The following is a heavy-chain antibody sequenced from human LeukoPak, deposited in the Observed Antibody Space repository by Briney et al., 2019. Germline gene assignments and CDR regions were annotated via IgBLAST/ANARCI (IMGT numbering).Heavy chain of an antibody. D-gene: IGHD6-6*01. CDR3: VKEASRPVPVDC. Sequence: ETLSLTCAVSGGSIITTHWWSWVRQTPGKGLDWVSAVSGRGSDTYYAESVKGRFSISRDNSKNTVYLQMNSLTAADTAVYYCVKEASRPVPVDCWGQGTLVTVSS. CDR1: GGSIITT. CDR2: VSGRGSDT. J-gene: IGHJ4*02. V-gene: IGHV3-23*01.